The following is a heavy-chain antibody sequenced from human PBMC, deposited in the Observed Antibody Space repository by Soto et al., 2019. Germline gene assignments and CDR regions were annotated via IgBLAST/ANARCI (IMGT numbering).Heavy chain of an antibody. CDR2: IYYSGST. D-gene: IGHD2-15*01. J-gene: IGHJ4*02. V-gene: IGHV4-61*01. Sequence: SETLSLTCTVSGGSVSSGSYYWSWIRQPPGKGLEWIGYIYYSGSTNYNPSLKSRVTISVDTSKNQFSLKLSSVTAADTAVYYCARGVAATSFLDYWGQGTLVTVSS. CDR3: ARGVAATSFLDY. CDR1: GGSVSSGSYY.